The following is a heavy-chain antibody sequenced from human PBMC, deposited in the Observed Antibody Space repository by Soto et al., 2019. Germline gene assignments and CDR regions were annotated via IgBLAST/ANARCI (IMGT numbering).Heavy chain of an antibody. J-gene: IGHJ6*02. CDR3: ARQAPFTIFPVHGMDV. CDR1: GYSFTSYL. V-gene: IGHV5-10-1*01. D-gene: IGHD3-9*01. CDR2: IGPSDSYT. Sequence: SGEALKTSWKGPGYSFTSYLISWGRQMPRKGVEWMGRIGPSDSYTNYSPSFQGHVTISADKSISTAYLQWSSLKASDTAMYYCARQAPFTIFPVHGMDVWGQGTTVTVSS.